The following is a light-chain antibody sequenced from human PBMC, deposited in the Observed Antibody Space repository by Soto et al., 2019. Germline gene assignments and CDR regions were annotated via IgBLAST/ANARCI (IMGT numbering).Light chain of an antibody. CDR3: QQYYTTPHT. CDR2: WAS. CDR1: QSVLYSSKNKNY. V-gene: IGKV4-1*01. J-gene: IGKJ2*01. Sequence: DIVMTQSTDSLAVSLGERATINCKSSQSVLYSSKNKNYLAWYQQKPGQPPNLLIYWASTRESGVPDRFSGSGSGTDFTLTISSLQAEDVAVYYCQQYYTTPHTFGQGTKLEIK.